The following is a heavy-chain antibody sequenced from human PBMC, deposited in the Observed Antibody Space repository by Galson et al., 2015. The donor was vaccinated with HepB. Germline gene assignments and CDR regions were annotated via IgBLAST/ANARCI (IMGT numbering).Heavy chain of an antibody. CDR3: ARVSGVTRGLLEWWLDY. CDR1: GYTFTGYY. CDR2: INPNSGGT. Sequence: SVKVSCKASGYTFTGYYMHWVRQAPGQGLEWMGRINPNSGGTNYAQKFQGRVTMTRDTSISTAYMELSRLRSDDTAVYYCARVSGVTRGLLEWWLDYWGQGTLVTVSS. D-gene: IGHD3-3*01. J-gene: IGHJ4*02. V-gene: IGHV1-2*06.